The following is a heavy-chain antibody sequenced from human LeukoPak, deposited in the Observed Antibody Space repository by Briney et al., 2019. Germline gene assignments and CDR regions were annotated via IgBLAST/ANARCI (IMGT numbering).Heavy chain of an antibody. V-gene: IGHV3-23*01. CDR2: ISASGLTA. Sequence: PGGSLRLSCAASGFTFSSYSMNWVRQAPGRGLEWVSAISASGLTAYYGDSVKGRFTISRDNAKNTLYLHMSSLRGEDTAIYYCTENTWGRGTRVTVSS. CDR3: TENT. CDR1: GFTFSSYS. J-gene: IGHJ4*02.